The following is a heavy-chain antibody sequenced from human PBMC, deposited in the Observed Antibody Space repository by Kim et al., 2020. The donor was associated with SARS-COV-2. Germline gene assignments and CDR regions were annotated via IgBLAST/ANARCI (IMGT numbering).Heavy chain of an antibody. CDR2: FDPEDGAT. CDR1: GFTLSELS. Sequence: ASVKVSCKVFGFTLSELSMHWVRQAPGKALKWMGGFDPEDGATNYAQKLKGRVTFTEDTSADTAYMELTSLKFDDTAVYYCTSGYSGYHHRIFDFWGQGSLVTVSS. D-gene: IGHD5-12*01. CDR3: TSGYSGYHHRIFDF. V-gene: IGHV1-24*01. J-gene: IGHJ4*02.